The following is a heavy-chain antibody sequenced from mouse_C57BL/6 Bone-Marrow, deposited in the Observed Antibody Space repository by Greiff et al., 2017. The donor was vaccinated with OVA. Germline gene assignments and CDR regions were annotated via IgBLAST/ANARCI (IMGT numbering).Heavy chain of an antibody. CDR1: GFSLTSYG. CDR2: IWSGGST. D-gene: IGHD1-1*01. CDR3: ARERVSIIDTVVSPYYAMDY. J-gene: IGHJ4*01. Sequence: QVHVKQSGPGLVQPSQCLSITCTVSGFSLTSYGVHWVRQSPGKGLEWLGVIWSGGSTDYNADFISRLSISKDNSTSQVFIKMNSLQADDTAIYYWARERVSIIDTVVSPYYAMDYWGQGTSVTVSS. V-gene: IGHV2-2*01.